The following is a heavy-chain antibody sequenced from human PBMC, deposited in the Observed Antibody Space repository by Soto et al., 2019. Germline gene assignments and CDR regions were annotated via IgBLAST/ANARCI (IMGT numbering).Heavy chain of an antibody. CDR1: GGTFSSYA. CDR2: IIPIFGTA. CDR3: ARAYCSSTSCYSTGWNYYYGMDV. V-gene: IGHV1-69*13. J-gene: IGHJ6*02. D-gene: IGHD2-2*01. Sequence: SVKVSCKASGGTFSSYAISWVRQAPGQGLEWMGGIIPIFGTANYAQKFQVRVTITADESTSTAYMELSSLRSEDTAVYYCARAYCSSTSCYSTGWNYYYGMDVWGQGTTVTVSS.